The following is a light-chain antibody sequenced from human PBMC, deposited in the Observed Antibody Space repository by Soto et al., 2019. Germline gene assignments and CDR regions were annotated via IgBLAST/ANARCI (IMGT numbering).Light chain of an antibody. J-gene: IGKJ1*01. V-gene: IGKV1-5*03. CDR3: QHYNSYSEA. CDR1: QTISSW. Sequence: DIQMTQSPSTLSGSVGDRVTITCRASQTISSWLAWYQQKPGKAPKLLIYKASTLKSGVPSRFRGSRSGPEFTLTIRSLQPDDFATYYCQHYNSYSEAFGQGTKVELK. CDR2: KAS.